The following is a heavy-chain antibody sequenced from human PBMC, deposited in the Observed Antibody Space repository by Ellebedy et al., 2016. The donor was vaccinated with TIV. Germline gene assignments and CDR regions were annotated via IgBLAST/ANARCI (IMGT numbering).Heavy chain of an antibody. J-gene: IGHJ4*02. V-gene: IGHV3-30-3*01. CDR1: GYSFSTSA. CDR2: VSFDVNKK. Sequence: PGGSLRLSCAASGYSFSTSAMHWVRQSPRKGLEWVAIVSFDVNKKFYTDSVKGRVTISSDNSKNTLYLDMNSLGVEDTAVYYCARDLTQYASGAGLSDSWGQGTLVTVSS. D-gene: IGHD2-2*01. CDR3: ARDLTQYASGAGLSDS.